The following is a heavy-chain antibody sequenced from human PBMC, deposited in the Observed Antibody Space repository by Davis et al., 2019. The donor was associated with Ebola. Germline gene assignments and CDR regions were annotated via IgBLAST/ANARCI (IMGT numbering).Heavy chain of an antibody. Sequence: GESLKISCAASGFVFSDFSMNWVRQAPGKGLEWITHITKGSDVTYYADSVKGRFTVSRDNAKKSVFLQLSSLRDEDSAVYYCARDRPFAFDFWSQGVHVSVSS. CDR3: ARDRPFAFDF. CDR2: ITKGSDVT. J-gene: IGHJ4*02. V-gene: IGHV3-48*02. D-gene: IGHD3/OR15-3a*01. CDR1: GFVFSDFS.